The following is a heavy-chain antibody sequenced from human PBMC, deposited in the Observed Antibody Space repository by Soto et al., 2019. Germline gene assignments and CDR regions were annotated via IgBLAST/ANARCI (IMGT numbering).Heavy chain of an antibody. CDR2: MNPNSGNT. D-gene: IGHD6-6*01. CDR1: GYTFTSYD. V-gene: IGHV1-8*01. CDR3: ATGGIAARHRPIDY. J-gene: IGHJ4*02. Sequence: QVQLVQSGAEVKKPGASVKVSCKASGYTFTSYDINWVRQATGQGLEWMGWMNPNSGNTGYAQKFQGRVTMTRNTSIRTAYMELSSLRSEDTAVYYCATGGIAARHRPIDYWGQGTLVTVSS.